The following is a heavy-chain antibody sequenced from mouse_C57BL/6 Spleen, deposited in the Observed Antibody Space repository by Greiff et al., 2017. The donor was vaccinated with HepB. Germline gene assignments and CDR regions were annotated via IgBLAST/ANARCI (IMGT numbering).Heavy chain of an antibody. V-gene: IGHV5-6*01. CDR3: ARQYDYDAAWFAY. CDR2: ISSGGSYT. J-gene: IGHJ3*01. Sequence: EVQRVESGGDLVKPGGSLKLSCAASGFTFSSYGMSWVRQTPDKRLEWVATISSGGSYTYYPDSVKGRFTISRDNAKNTLYLQMSSLKSEDTAMYYCARQYDYDAAWFAYWGQGTLVTVSA. CDR1: GFTFSSYG. D-gene: IGHD2-4*01.